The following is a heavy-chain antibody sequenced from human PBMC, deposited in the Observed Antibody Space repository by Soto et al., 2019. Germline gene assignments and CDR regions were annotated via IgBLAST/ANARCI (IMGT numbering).Heavy chain of an antibody. CDR3: ARAHRHYDYVWGSYRYSSLGYFDY. J-gene: IGHJ4*02. V-gene: IGHV4-31*03. Sequence: QVQLQESGPGLVKPSQTLSLTCTVSGGSISSGGYYLSWIRQHPGKGLAWMGYIYSSGSTYYNPSPKSRVTLSVDTSKNQFSLKLSSVTATDTAVYYCARAHRHYDYVWGSYRYSSLGYFDYWGQGTLVTVSS. CDR2: IYSSGST. D-gene: IGHD3-16*02. CDR1: GGSISSGGYY.